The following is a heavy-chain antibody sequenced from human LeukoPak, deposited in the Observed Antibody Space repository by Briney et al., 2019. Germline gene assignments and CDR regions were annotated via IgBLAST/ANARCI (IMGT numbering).Heavy chain of an antibody. Sequence: QAGGSLRLSCAASGFTLSSYGMNWVRQAPGKGLEWVSAISDSGGSTYYADSVKGRFTISRDNSKNTLFLQMNSLRAEDTAVYYCAKDSGNFVLRYFDRFGYYMDVWGKGTTVTISS. V-gene: IGHV3-23*01. CDR1: GFTLSSYG. J-gene: IGHJ6*03. D-gene: IGHD3-9*01. CDR2: ISDSGGST. CDR3: AKDSGNFVLRYFDRFGYYMDV.